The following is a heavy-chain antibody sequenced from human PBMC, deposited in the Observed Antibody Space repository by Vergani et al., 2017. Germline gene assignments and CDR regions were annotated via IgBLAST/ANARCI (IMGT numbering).Heavy chain of an antibody. D-gene: IGHD3-22*01. J-gene: IGHJ6*02. CDR2: ISSSSSTI. V-gene: IGHV3-48*04. Sequence: EVQLVESGGGLVQPGGSLRLSCAASGFTFSSYSMNWVRQAPGKGLEWVSYISSSSSTIYYADSVKGRFTSSRDNSKNSLYLQMNSLRTEDTALYYCAKVITLDYYYYGMDVWGQGTTVTVSS. CDR1: GFTFSSYS. CDR3: AKVITLDYYYYGMDV.